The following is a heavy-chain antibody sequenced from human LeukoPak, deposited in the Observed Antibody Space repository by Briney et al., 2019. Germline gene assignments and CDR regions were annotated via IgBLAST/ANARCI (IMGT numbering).Heavy chain of an antibody. V-gene: IGHV3-23*01. J-gene: IGHJ5*01. Sequence: GGSLRRSCAASGFTFSSYAMGWIRQAPGKGLVWVSALSSSGGRSYYADSVKGRFTISRDDSKNTLYLQMTRLRAEDTAVYHCAKDGDDYDSRGYSSWFDSWGQGTLVTVSS. CDR1: GFTFSSYA. CDR2: LSSSGGRS. CDR3: AKDGDDYDSRGYSSWFDS. D-gene: IGHD3-22*01.